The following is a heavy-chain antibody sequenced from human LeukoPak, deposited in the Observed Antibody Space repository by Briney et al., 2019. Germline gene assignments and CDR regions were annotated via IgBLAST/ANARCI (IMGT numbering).Heavy chain of an antibody. CDR3: AREDIVVVPPSRPFDP. J-gene: IGHJ5*02. V-gene: IGHV1-8*03. CDR1: GGTFSSYA. CDR2: MNPNSGNT. D-gene: IGHD2-2*01. Sequence: ASVKVSCKASGGTFSSYAISWVRQAPGQGLEWMGWMNPNSGNTGYAQKFQGRVTFTRDTSTSTAYMELTSLRSEDTAVYYCAREDIVVVPPSRPFDPWGQGTLVTVSS.